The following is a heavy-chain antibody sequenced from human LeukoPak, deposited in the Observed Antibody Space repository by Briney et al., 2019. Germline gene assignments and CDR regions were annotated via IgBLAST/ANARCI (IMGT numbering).Heavy chain of an antibody. CDR1: GFTFSTYA. Sequence: GGSLRLSCAASGFTFSTYAVNWVRQAPGKGLEWVSAISASGGDTYYADSVKGRFTISRDNSKNTLYLQMSSLRAEDTALYYCARYCSSTSSCSGAGTYYGMDVWGQGTTVTVSS. CDR2: ISASGGDT. D-gene: IGHD2-2*01. J-gene: IGHJ6*02. V-gene: IGHV3-23*01. CDR3: ARYCSSTSSCSGAGTYYGMDV.